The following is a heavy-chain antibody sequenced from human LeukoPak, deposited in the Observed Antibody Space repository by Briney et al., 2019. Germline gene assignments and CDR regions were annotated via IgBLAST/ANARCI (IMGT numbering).Heavy chain of an antibody. J-gene: IGHJ4*02. CDR2: ISSSSSYI. CDR3: AREKRFGATQGGFDY. CDR1: GFIFSSYS. Sequence: GGSLRLSCAASGFIFSSYSMNWVRQAPGKGLEWVSSISSSSSYIYYAGSVKGRFTISRDNAKNSLYLQMNSLRAEDTAVYYCAREKRFGATQGGFDYWGQGTLVTVSS. V-gene: IGHV3-21*01. D-gene: IGHD3-16*01.